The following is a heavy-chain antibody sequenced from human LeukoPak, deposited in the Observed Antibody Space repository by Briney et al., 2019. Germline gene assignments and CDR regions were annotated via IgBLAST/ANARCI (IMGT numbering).Heavy chain of an antibody. V-gene: IGHV3-48*01. CDR1: GFTFSSHG. CDR3: AKDRCSNGIGCYYYYMDV. Sequence: GGSLRLSCAASGFTFSSHGMNWVRQTPGKGLEWVSYISKTSNTRDYADSVKGRFSISRDSSKNILYLQLNSLRAEDTAVYYCAKDRCSNGIGCYYYYMDVWGKGTTVTISS. CDR2: ISKTSNTR. D-gene: IGHD2-8*01. J-gene: IGHJ6*03.